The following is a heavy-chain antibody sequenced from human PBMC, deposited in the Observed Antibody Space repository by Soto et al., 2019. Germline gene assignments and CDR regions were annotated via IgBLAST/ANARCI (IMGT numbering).Heavy chain of an antibody. CDR1: GFTFSSYA. CDR3: AKTVFDSYDAFDI. CDR2: ISGSGGST. D-gene: IGHD4-4*01. Sequence: GGSLRLSCAASGFTFSSYAMSWGLQAPGKGLEWVSAISGSGGSTYYADSVKGRFTISGDNSKNTLYLQMNSLRAEDTAVYYCAKTVFDSYDAFDIWGQGTMVTVAS. J-gene: IGHJ3*02. V-gene: IGHV3-23*01.